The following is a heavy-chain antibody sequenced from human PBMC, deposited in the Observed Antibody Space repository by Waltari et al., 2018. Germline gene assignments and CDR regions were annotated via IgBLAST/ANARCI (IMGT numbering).Heavy chain of an antibody. D-gene: IGHD2-2*02. Sequence: EVQLVESGGGLVQPGGSLRLSCAASGFTFSSYWMSWVRQAPGKGLEWVANIKQDGREKYYVDSVKGRFTISRDNAKNSLYLQMNSLRAEDTAVYYCAREREYCSSTSCYKWFDPWGQGTLVTVSS. CDR3: AREREYCSSTSCYKWFDP. CDR1: GFTFSSYW. CDR2: IKQDGREK. V-gene: IGHV3-7*01. J-gene: IGHJ5*02.